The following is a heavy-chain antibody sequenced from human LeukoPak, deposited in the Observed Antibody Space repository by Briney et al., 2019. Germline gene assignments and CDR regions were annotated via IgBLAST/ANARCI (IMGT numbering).Heavy chain of an antibody. CDR3: ASGDSTSQFDY. Sequence: SETLSLTCAVYGGSFSGYYWSWVRQPPGKGLEWIGEINHSGSTNYNPSLKSRVTISVDTSKNQFSLKLSSVTAADTAVYYCASGDSTSQFDYWGQGTLVTVSS. D-gene: IGHD2-2*01. CDR2: INHSGST. V-gene: IGHV4-34*01. CDR1: GGSFSGYY. J-gene: IGHJ4*02.